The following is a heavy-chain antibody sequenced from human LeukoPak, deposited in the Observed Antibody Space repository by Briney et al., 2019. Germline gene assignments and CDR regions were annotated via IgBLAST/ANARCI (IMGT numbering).Heavy chain of an antibody. D-gene: IGHD1-26*01. Sequence: ASVKVSCKASGYTFTSYGISWVRQAPGQGLEWMGWISAYNGNTNYAQKLQGRVTMTTDTSTSTAYMELRSLRSGGTAVYYCAREAVGATIEPYYFDYWGQGTLVTVSS. CDR1: GYTFTSYG. CDR3: AREAVGATIEPYYFDY. V-gene: IGHV1-18*01. CDR2: ISAYNGNT. J-gene: IGHJ4*02.